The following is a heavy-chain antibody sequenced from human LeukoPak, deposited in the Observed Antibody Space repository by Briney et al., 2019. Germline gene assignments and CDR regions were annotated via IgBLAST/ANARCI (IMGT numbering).Heavy chain of an antibody. D-gene: IGHD2-2*01. CDR2: ISYDGSNK. CDR3: AKDLGYCSSTSCLNGPLDY. J-gene: IGHJ4*02. Sequence: GRSLRLSCAASGFTFSSYGMHWVRRAPGKGLEWVAVISYDGSNKYYADSVKGRFTISRDNSKNTLYLQMNSLRAEDTAVYYCAKDLGYCSSTSCLNGPLDYWGQGTLVTVSS. V-gene: IGHV3-30*18. CDR1: GFTFSSYG.